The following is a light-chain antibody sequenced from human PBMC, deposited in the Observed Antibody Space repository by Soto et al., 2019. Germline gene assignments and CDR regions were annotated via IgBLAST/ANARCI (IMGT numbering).Light chain of an antibody. V-gene: IGKV3-20*01. J-gene: IGKJ1*01. CDR2: DAS. Sequence: EIVLTQSPGTLSLSPGERATLSCRASQSVSSNYLAWYQQKPGQAPRLLIYDASNRATGIPARFSGSGSGTDFTLTISSLQPDDFATYYCQQYNSYSRTFGQGTKVDIK. CDR3: QQYNSYSRT. CDR1: QSVSSNY.